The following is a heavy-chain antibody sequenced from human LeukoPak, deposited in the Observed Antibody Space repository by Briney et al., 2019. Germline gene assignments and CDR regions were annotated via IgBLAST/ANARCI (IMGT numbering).Heavy chain of an antibody. D-gene: IGHD5-24*01. J-gene: IGHJ4*02. V-gene: IGHV3-53*01. CDR1: GFTVSSSY. Sequence: GGSLRLSCAASGFTVSSSYMSWVRQGPGKGLEWVSVIYSGGDTYYADSVKGRFTISRDTSKNTLNLQMNSLRAEDTAVYYCARTRSGYNSIHYWGQGTLVTVSS. CDR3: ARTRSGYNSIHY. CDR2: IYSGGDT.